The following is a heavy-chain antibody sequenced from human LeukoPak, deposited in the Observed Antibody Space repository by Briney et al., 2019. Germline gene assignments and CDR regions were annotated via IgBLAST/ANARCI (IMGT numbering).Heavy chain of an antibody. CDR3: AKDREVLRN. D-gene: IGHD4/OR15-4a*01. CDR1: GFNFSSNA. CDR2: ISGSGGST. J-gene: IGHJ4*02. Sequence: SGGSLRLSCAASGFNFSSNAMSWVRQAPGKGLEWVSAISGSGGSTYYADSVKGRFTISRDNSKNTLYLQMNSLRAEDTAVYYCAKDREVLRNWGQGTLVTVSS. V-gene: IGHV3-23*01.